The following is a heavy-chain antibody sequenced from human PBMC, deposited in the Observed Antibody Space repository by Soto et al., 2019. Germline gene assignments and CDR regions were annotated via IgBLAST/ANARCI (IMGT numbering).Heavy chain of an antibody. CDR3: ASILGYCSGGSCYSGRDGAFDI. Sequence: GASVKVSCKASGYTFTSYDINCVRQATGQGLEWMGWMNPNSGNTGYAQKFQGRVTMTRNTSISTAYMELSSLRSEDTAVYYCASILGYCSGGSCYSGRDGAFDIWGQGTMVTVSS. J-gene: IGHJ3*02. CDR1: GYTFTSYD. CDR2: MNPNSGNT. V-gene: IGHV1-8*01. D-gene: IGHD2-15*01.